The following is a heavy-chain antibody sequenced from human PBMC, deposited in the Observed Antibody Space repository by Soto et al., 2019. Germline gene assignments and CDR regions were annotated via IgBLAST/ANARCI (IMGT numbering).Heavy chain of an antibody. D-gene: IGHD6-6*01. CDR2: ISGSGGST. CDR1: GFTFSSYA. V-gene: IGHV3-23*01. J-gene: IGHJ6*02. CDR3: AKEGGSSSRRAFWGPACGMDV. Sequence: EVQLLESGGGLVQPGGSLRLSCAASGFTFSSYAMSWVRQAPGKGLEWVSAISGSGGSTYYADSVKGRFTISRDNSKNTLYLQMNSLRAQDTAVYYCAKEGGSSSRRAFWGPACGMDVWGQGTTVTVSS.